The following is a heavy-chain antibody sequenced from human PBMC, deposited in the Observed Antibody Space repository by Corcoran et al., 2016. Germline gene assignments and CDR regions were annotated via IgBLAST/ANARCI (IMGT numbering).Heavy chain of an antibody. Sequence: QVQLVQSGAEVKKPGSSVKVSCKASGGTFSSYAISWVRQAPGQGLEWMGGIIPIFGTANYAQKFQGRVTITADESTSTAYMELSSLRSEDTAMYYCARVRRDSSGYYYSDYWGQGTLVTVSS. CDR3: ARVRRDSSGYYYSDY. J-gene: IGHJ4*02. D-gene: IGHD3-22*01. V-gene: IGHV1-69*01. CDR2: IIPIFGTA. CDR1: GGTFSSYA.